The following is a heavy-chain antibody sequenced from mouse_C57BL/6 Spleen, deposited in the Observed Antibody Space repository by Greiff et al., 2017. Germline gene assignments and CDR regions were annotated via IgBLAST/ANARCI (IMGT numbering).Heavy chain of an antibody. CDR3: AREAIYYGSSYWYFDV. D-gene: IGHD1-1*01. Sequence: ESGPGLVKPSQSLSLTCSVTGYSITSGYYWNWIRQFPGNKLEWMGYISYDGSNNYNPSLKNRISITRDTSKNQFFLKLNSVTTEDTATYYCAREAIYYGSSYWYFDVWGTGTTVTVSS. V-gene: IGHV3-6*01. J-gene: IGHJ1*03. CDR1: GYSITSGYY. CDR2: ISYDGSN.